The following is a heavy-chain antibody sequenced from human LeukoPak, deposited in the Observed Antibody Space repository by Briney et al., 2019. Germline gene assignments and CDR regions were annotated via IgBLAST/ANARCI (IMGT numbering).Heavy chain of an antibody. D-gene: IGHD5-18*01. J-gene: IGHJ4*02. Sequence: GGSLRLSCAASGSTFSSYAMSWVRQAPGKGLEWVSAISGSSVSTYYADSVKGRFTISRDNSKNTLYLQMNSLRAEDTAVYYCAKWDTAMAYFDYWGQGTLVTVSS. V-gene: IGHV3-23*01. CDR2: ISGSSVST. CDR1: GSTFSSYA. CDR3: AKWDTAMAYFDY.